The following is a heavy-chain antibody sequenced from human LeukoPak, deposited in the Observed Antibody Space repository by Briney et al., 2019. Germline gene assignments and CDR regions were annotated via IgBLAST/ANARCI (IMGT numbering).Heavy chain of an antibody. CDR3: ARDSERHPSGSYLGLDY. J-gene: IGHJ4*02. CDR2: INAGNGDT. CDR1: GYTFTSYA. Sequence: GASVKVSCKASGYTFTSYAMHWMRQATGQRFEWMGWINAGNGDTKYLEKFLGRVIITRDTSATTAYMEMNSLGSKDTAVYYCARDSERHPSGSYLGLDYWGQGTLATVSS. V-gene: IGHV1-3*01. D-gene: IGHD1-26*01.